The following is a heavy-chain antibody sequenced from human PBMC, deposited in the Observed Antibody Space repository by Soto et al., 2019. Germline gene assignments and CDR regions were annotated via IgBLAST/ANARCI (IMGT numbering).Heavy chain of an antibody. CDR2: ISSSGSTI. D-gene: IGHD5-12*01. J-gene: IGHJ4*02. Sequence: GGSLRLSCAASGFTFSDYYMSWIRQAPGKGLEWVSYISSSGSTIYYADSVKGRFTISRDNAKNSLYLQMNSLRAEDTAVYYCARALVVATITYFDYWGQGTLVTVSS. CDR1: GFTFSDYY. V-gene: IGHV3-11*01. CDR3: ARALVVATITYFDY.